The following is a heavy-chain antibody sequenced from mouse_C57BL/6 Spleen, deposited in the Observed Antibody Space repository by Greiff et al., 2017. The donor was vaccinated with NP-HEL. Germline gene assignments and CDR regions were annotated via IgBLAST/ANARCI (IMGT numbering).Heavy chain of an antibody. CDR2: ISSGGDYI. V-gene: IGHV5-9-1*02. CDR1: GFTFSSYA. CDR3: TRLLRPYYAMDY. J-gene: IGHJ4*01. D-gene: IGHD1-1*01. Sequence: EVMLVESGEGLVKPGGSLKLSCAASGFTFSSYAMSWVRQTPEKRLEWVAYISSGGDYIYYADTVKGRFTISRDNARNTLYLQMSSLKSEDTAMYYCTRLLRPYYAMDYWGQGTSVTVSS.